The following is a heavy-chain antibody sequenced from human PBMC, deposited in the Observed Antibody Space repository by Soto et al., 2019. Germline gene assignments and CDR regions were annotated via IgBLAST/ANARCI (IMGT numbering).Heavy chain of an antibody. CDR1: GYTFTSYG. D-gene: IGHD1-26*01. V-gene: IGHV1-18*01. Sequence: QVQLVQSGAEVKKPGASVKVSCKTSGYTFTSYGISWVRQAPGQGLEWMGWISVYNGDTNYAQKFQGRVTMTTDTSTNTVYMEVRSLRSDDTAVYYCARDRSNSEYWGQGTLVTVSS. J-gene: IGHJ4*02. CDR3: ARDRSNSEY. CDR2: ISVYNGDT.